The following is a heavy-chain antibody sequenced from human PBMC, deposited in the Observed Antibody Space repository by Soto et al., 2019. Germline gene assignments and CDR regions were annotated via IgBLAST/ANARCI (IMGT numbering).Heavy chain of an antibody. CDR2: IYYSGST. CDR1: GGSISSGDYY. CDR3: ARDGSGGIRPENWFDP. J-gene: IGHJ5*02. V-gene: IGHV4-30-4*01. Sequence: SETLSLTCTVSGGSISSGDYYWSWIRQPPGKGLEWIGYIYYSGSTYHNPSLKSRVTISVDTSKNQFSLKLSSVTAADTAVYYCARDGSGGIRPENWFDPWGQGTLVTVSS. D-gene: IGHD3-3*01.